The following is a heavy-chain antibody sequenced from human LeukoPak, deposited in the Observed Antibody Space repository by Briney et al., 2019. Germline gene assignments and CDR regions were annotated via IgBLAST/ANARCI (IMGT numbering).Heavy chain of an antibody. CDR2: ISGSGDNT. CDR3: AKGDDILTGYLSYFDY. J-gene: IGHJ4*02. CDR1: GLTFRTYP. Sequence: GGSLRLLCAVSGLTFRTYPVNWVPQAPGKGLEWVSGISGSGDNTYYAASVKGRFTISRDNSNNTLYLQMNSLRAEDTAVYYCAKGDDILTGYLSYFDYWGQGTLVTVSS. V-gene: IGHV3-23*01. D-gene: IGHD3-9*01.